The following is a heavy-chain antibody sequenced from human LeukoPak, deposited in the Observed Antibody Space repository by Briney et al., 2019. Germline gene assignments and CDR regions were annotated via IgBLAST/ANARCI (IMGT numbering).Heavy chain of an antibody. D-gene: IGHD3-3*02. Sequence: TGGSLRLSCAASGFSFSTYGMNWVRQAPGKGLEWVSYISRDSSTIYYADSVKGRFTISRDNSKNTLYLQMNSLRAEDTAVYYCARDSTGYWYFDLWGRGTLVSVSS. J-gene: IGHJ2*01. CDR1: GFSFSTYG. V-gene: IGHV3-48*01. CDR2: ISRDSSTI. CDR3: ARDSTGYWYFDL.